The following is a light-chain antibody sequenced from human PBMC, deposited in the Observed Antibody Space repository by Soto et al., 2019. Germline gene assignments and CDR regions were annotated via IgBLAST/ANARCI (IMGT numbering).Light chain of an antibody. CDR1: QSISSNS. Sequence: EMVLTQSPGTLSLSPGERATLSCRASQSISSNSLAWYQQKPGQAPRLFIYGASSRATGIPDRFSGSGSGTHFTLTISSLEPEDFALYYCQQYGSSPRITFGQGTRLEIK. J-gene: IGKJ5*01. V-gene: IGKV3-20*01. CDR3: QQYGSSPRIT. CDR2: GAS.